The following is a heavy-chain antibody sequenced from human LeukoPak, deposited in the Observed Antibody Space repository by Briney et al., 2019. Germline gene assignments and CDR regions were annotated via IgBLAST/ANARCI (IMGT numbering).Heavy chain of an antibody. D-gene: IGHD2-15*01. CDR1: GGSISSGGYY. J-gene: IGHJ4*02. CDR2: IYYSGST. V-gene: IGHV4-31*03. Sequence: PSQTLSLTCTVSGGSISSGGYYWSWIRQHPGKGLEWIGYIYYSGSTYYNPSLKSRVTISVDTSKNQFSLKLSSVTAADTAVYYCASNAISGYCSGGSCYGTYYFDYWGQGTLVTVSS. CDR3: ASNAISGYCSGGSCYGTYYFDY.